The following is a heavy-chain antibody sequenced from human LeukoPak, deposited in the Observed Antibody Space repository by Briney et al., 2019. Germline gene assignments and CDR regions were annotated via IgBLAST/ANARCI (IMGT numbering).Heavy chain of an antibody. J-gene: IGHJ3*02. CDR2: IDYSGSS. CDR3: ARDRPVPDLVADS. CDR1: GGSISSYT. V-gene: IGHV4-59*01. D-gene: IGHD2-8*02. Sequence: AETLPLTCSVSGGSISSYTWACSRQPPGKGLEWIGFIDYSGSSNYNPSLKSRVTISADPSKNHFSLNLTSVTAADTAVYFCARDRPVPDLVADSWGRGTMVTVSS.